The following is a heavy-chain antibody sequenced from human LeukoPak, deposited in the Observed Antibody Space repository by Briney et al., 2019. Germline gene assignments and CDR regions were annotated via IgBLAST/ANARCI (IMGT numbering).Heavy chain of an antibody. D-gene: IGHD1-26*01. CDR1: GASISSHY. CDR3: AKIEVGRFDP. CDR2: IYDRGST. J-gene: IGHJ5*02. Sequence: SETLSLACTVTGASISSHYWCWIRQTPGTGLEWIGDIYDRGSTTYNPSLKSRVSISVDTSRNQFSLNLRSVTAADTAVYYCAKIEVGRFDPWGQGTLVTVTS. V-gene: IGHV4-59*11.